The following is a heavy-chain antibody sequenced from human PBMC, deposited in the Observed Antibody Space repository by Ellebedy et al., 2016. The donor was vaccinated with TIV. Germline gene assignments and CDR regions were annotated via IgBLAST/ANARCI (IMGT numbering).Heavy chain of an antibody. CDR2: ISYDGSNK. D-gene: IGHD1-26*01. Sequence: GESLKISCAASGSTFSSYGMHWVRQAPGKGLEWVAVISYDGSNKYYAGSVKGRSTISRDNSKNTLYLQMNSLRAEDTAVYYCARIIIEGATTGYWGQGTLVTVSS. J-gene: IGHJ4*02. CDR3: ARIIIEGATTGY. V-gene: IGHV3-30-3*01. CDR1: GSTFSSYG.